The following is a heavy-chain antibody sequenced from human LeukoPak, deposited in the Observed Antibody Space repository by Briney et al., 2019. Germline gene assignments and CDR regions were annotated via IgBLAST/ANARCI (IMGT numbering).Heavy chain of an antibody. CDR2: INHSGST. D-gene: IGHD3-22*01. CDR3: ARLPPDYYDSSGYYSAFDI. Sequence: SETLSLTCAVYGGSFSGYYWSWIRQPPGKGLEWIGEINHSGSTNYNPSLKSRVTISVDTSKNQFSLKLSSVTAADTAVYYCARLPPDYYDSSGYYSAFDIWGQGTMVTVSS. V-gene: IGHV4-34*01. CDR1: GGSFSGYY. J-gene: IGHJ3*02.